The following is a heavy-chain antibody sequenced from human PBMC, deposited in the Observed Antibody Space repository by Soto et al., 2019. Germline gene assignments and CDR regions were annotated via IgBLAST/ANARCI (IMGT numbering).Heavy chain of an antibody. CDR3: AKIDSDSNHEN. V-gene: IGHV3-23*01. J-gene: IGHJ4*02. CDR2: ISGSGGVT. D-gene: IGHD2-15*01. Sequence: GGSLRLSCAASGFTFSSYAMSWVRQAPGKGLEWVSVISGSGGVTFYADSVQGRFTISRDNSKNTLYVQMNNLRAEDTAIYYCAKIDSDSNHENWGQGTLVTVSS. CDR1: GFTFSSYA.